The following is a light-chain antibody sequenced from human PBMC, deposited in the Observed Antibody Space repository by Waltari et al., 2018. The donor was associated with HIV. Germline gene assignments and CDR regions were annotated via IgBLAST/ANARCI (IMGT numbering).Light chain of an antibody. V-gene: IGKV3-15*01. CDR1: ESVSSN. CDR2: GAS. Sequence: VLTQSPATLSVSPGDRVTLSCRPSESVSSNLAWYQQKRGQAPRLVIYGASSRAAGIPGRFSGSGSGTEFTLTISSLQSEDFAVYYCQEYNNWPWTFGQGTKVEIK. J-gene: IGKJ1*01. CDR3: QEYNNWPWT.